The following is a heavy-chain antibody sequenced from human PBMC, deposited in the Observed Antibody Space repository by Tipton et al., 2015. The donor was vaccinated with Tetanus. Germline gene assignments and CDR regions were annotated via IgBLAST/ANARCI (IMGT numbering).Heavy chain of an antibody. CDR3: ARYDSSGVTFDY. J-gene: IGHJ4*02. V-gene: IGHV1-46*01. Sequence: QLVQSGAEVKEPGASVKVSCKASGYTFTTYYMNWVRQAPGQGLEWMGIISPESGGTNYAQKFQGRVNMTVDTSTSTVYMDLSRLTSEDTAVYYCARYDSSGVTFDYWSQGTLVTVSS. CDR1: GYTFTTYY. D-gene: IGHD3-22*01. CDR2: ISPESGGT.